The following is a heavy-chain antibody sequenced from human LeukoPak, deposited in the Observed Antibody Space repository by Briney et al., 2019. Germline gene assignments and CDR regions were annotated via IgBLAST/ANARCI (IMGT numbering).Heavy chain of an antibody. CDR3: ARGTRWLRFTATRAFDI. J-gene: IGHJ3*02. CDR1: GGSISSNNW. D-gene: IGHD5-12*01. Sequence: SETLSLTWAVSGGSISSNNWWSWVRQPPGKGLEWIGTMYHSGSTYYNPSLKSRVTISVDTSKNQFSLKLSSVTAADTAVYYCARGTRWLRFTATRAFDIWGQGTMVTVSS. CDR2: MYHSGST. V-gene: IGHV4-4*02.